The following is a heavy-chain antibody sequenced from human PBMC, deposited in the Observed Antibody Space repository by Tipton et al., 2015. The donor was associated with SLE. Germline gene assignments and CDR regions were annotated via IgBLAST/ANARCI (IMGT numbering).Heavy chain of an antibody. CDR1: GGSISSYY. D-gene: IGHD6-13*01. Sequence: GLVKPSETLSLTCTVSGGSISSYYWSWIRQPAGKGLEWIGRIYTSGSTNYNPSLKSRVTISVDTSKNQFSLKLSSVTAADTAVYYCARVGGSSWFSYFDYWGQGTLVTVSS. CDR3: ARVGGSSWFSYFDY. CDR2: IYTSGST. J-gene: IGHJ4*02. V-gene: IGHV4-4*07.